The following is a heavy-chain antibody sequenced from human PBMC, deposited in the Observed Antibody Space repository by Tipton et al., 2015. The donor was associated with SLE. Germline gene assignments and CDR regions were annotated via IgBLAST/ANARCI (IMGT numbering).Heavy chain of an antibody. CDR3: ARGIGYYYFDY. CDR1: GVSISSNGNY. CDR2: ISYSGST. Sequence: TLSLTCTVSGVSISSNGNYWNWIRQHPGKGLEWIGHISYSGSTFYNPSLKSRTIISVDTSNKHFSLKLTSVTAADTAVYYCARGIGYYYFDYWGHGSLVTVSS. D-gene: IGHD3-3*01. V-gene: IGHV4-31*03. J-gene: IGHJ4*01.